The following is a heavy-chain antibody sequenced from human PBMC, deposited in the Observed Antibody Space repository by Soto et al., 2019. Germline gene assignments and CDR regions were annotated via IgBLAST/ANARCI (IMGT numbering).Heavy chain of an antibody. CDR1: GFPFGSHG. J-gene: IGHJ5*02. D-gene: IGHD6-13*01. Sequence: QVQVVESGGGVVQPGRSLRLSCEASGFPFGSHGMHWVGQAPGKGLEWVAFIWYDGSHKDYAASVRGRFTISRDDSKNTLYLQMDNLRGEDTAIYYCARDVAATGAARWLDPWGQGTLVSVSS. V-gene: IGHV3-33*01. CDR3: ARDVAATGAARWLDP. CDR2: IWYDGSHK.